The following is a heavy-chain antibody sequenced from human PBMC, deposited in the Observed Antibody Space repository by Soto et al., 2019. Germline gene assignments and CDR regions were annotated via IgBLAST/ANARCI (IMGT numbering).Heavy chain of an antibody. D-gene: IGHD2-2*01. CDR1: GFTFSSYA. Sequence: LRLSCAASGFTFSSYAMSWVRQAPGKGLEWVSAISGSGGSTYYADSVKGRFTISRDNSKNTLYLQMNSLRAEDTAVYYCAKDQGYCSSTSCYGLDAFDSRGQGTIVTVSS. CDR3: AKDQGYCSSTSCYGLDAFDS. CDR2: ISGSGGST. V-gene: IGHV3-23*01. J-gene: IGHJ3*02.